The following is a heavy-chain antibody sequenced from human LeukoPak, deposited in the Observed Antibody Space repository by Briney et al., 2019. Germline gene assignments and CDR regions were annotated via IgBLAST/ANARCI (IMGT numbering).Heavy chain of an antibody. Sequence: ASVKVSCKASGYTFTSYGISWVRQAPGKGLEYVSAISSNGGSTYYADSVKGRFTISRDNSKNTLYLQMSSLRAEDTAVYYCVKEGYSYGYGGDFDYWGQGTLVTVSS. CDR3: VKEGYSYGYGGDFDY. CDR2: ISSNGGST. CDR1: GYTFTSYG. V-gene: IGHV3-64D*06. J-gene: IGHJ4*02. D-gene: IGHD5-18*01.